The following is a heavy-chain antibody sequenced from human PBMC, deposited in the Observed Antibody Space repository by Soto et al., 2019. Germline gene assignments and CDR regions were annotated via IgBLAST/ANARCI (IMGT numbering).Heavy chain of an antibody. CDR1: GGSVSSGSYY. D-gene: IGHD6-19*01. V-gene: IGHV4-61*01. Sequence: LETRSLTCTVSGGSVSSGSYYWSWIRQPPGKGLEWIGYIYYSGSTNYNPSLKSRVTISVDTSKNQFSLKLSSVTAADTAVYYCAVAGTHYYYGMDVWGQGTTVTVSS. J-gene: IGHJ6*02. CDR3: AVAGTHYYYGMDV. CDR2: IYYSGST.